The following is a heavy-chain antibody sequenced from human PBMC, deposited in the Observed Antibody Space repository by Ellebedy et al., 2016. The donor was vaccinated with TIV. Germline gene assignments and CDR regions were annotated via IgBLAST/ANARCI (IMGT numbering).Heavy chain of an antibody. D-gene: IGHD3-10*01. CDR3: ARDDPSGWLDP. CDR1: GGSVSSGRYY. J-gene: IGHJ5*02. V-gene: IGHV4-61*01. Sequence: MPSETLSLTCTVSGGSVSSGRYYWSWIRHPPGKGLEWVGYIYYSGCPTYNPSLKSRVTISIDTSKNQFSLRLTSVTAADTAVYYCARDDPSGWLDPWGQGTLVTVSS. CDR2: IYYSGCP.